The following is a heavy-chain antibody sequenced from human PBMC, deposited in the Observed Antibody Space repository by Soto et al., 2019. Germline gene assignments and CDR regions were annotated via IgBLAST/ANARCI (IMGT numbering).Heavy chain of an antibody. Sequence: HPGGSLRLSCAASGFTFSSYAMSWVRQAPGKGLEWVSDISGSGGTTYYADSVKGRFIISRDKSKNTLYLQMNSLRAEDTAVYYCEKDERGYLDAFDIWGQGTMATVSS. CDR2: ISGSGGTT. J-gene: IGHJ3*02. CDR3: EKDERGYLDAFDI. CDR1: GFTFSSYA. V-gene: IGHV3-23*01. D-gene: IGHD1-26*01.